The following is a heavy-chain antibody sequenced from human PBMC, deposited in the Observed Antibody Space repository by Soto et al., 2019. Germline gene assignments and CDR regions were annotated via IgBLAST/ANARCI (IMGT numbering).Heavy chain of an antibody. CDR3: ARDCAVAYCGGENWYFDL. D-gene: IGHD2-21*01. J-gene: IGHJ2*01. CDR1: GGSISSYY. Sequence: SETLSLTCTVSGGSISSYYWSWIRQPPGKGLEWIGYIYYSGSTNYNPSLKSRVTISVDTSKNQFSLKLSSVTAADTAVYYCARDCAVAYCGGENWYFDLWGRGTLVTVSS. V-gene: IGHV4-59*01. CDR2: IYYSGST.